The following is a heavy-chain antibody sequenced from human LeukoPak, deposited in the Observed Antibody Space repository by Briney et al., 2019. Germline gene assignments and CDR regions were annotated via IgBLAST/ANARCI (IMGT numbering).Heavy chain of an antibody. CDR3: AQTRTRDHRYCSSTSCYPYYFDY. CDR2: IIPIFGTA. D-gene: IGHD2-2*01. V-gene: IGHV1-69*05. CDR1: GGTFSSYA. J-gene: IGHJ4*02. Sequence: SVTVSCTASGGTFSSYAISWVRQTPGQGLEWMGGIIPIFGTANYAQTFQGRVTITTDESTSTAYIELSSLRSEDTAVYYCAQTRTRDHRYCSSTSCYPYYFDYWGQGTLVTVSS.